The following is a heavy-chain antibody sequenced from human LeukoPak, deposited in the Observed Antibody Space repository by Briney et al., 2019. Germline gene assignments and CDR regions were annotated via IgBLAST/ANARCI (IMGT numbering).Heavy chain of an antibody. D-gene: IGHD1/OR15-1a*01. J-gene: IGHJ4*02. Sequence: SETLSLTCAVSGYSIKSGNWWSWIRQPPGKGLEWIGYIYYSGSTNYNPSLKSRVTISVDTSKNQFSLKLSSVTAVDTAVYYCARGPLTRLRRYFDYWGQGTLVTVSS. V-gene: IGHV4-28*03. CDR3: ARGPLTRLRRYFDY. CDR2: IYYSGST. CDR1: GYSIKSGNW.